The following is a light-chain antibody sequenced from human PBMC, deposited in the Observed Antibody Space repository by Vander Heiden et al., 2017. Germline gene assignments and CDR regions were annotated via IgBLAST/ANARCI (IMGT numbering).Light chain of an antibody. CDR1: SSDVGRYKL. J-gene: IGLJ1*01. CDR2: EVS. V-gene: IGLV2-23*02. Sequence: SALTQPASVSGSPGQSIPISCTGTSSDVGRYKLVSWYQQHPGKARKLMIYEVSKRPSGVSNRFSGSKSGNTASLTISGLQAEDEADYYCCSYAGSSTYVFGTGTKVTVL. CDR3: CSYAGSSTYV.